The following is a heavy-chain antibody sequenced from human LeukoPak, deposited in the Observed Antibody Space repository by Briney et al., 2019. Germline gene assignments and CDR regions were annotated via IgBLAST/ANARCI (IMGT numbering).Heavy chain of an antibody. CDR1: GYSISSGYY. V-gene: IGHV4-38-2*02. Sequence: PSETLSPTCTVSGYSISSGYYWGWIRQPPGKGLEWIGSIYHSGSTYYNPSLKSRVTISVDTSKNQFSLKLSSVTAADTAVYYCARDHAFGGSYYYFDYWGQGTLVTVSS. J-gene: IGHJ4*02. CDR2: IYHSGST. CDR3: ARDHAFGGSYYYFDY. D-gene: IGHD1-26*01.